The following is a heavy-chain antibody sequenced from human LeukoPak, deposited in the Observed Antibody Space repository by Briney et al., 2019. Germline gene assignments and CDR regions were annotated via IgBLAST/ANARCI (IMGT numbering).Heavy chain of an antibody. D-gene: IGHD3-10*01. Sequence: ASVKVSCKASGYTFTGYYMHWVRQAPGQGLEWMGWINPNSGGTNYAQKFQGRVTMTRDTSISTAYMELSRLRSDDTAVYYCARTGDGSGSYSYYYGMDAWGQGTTVTVSS. J-gene: IGHJ6*02. CDR2: INPNSGGT. CDR3: ARTGDGSGSYSYYYGMDA. V-gene: IGHV1-2*02. CDR1: GYTFTGYY.